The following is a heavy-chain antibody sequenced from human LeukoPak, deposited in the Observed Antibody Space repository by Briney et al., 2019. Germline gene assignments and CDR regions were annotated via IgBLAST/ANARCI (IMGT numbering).Heavy chain of an antibody. V-gene: IGHV1-18*01. J-gene: IGHJ5*02. Sequence: ASVKVSCKASGYTFTSYGISWVRQAPGQGLEWMGWISAYNGNTNYAQKLQGRVTMTTDTSTSTAYMELRSLRSDDTAVYYCARIGYCSSTSCYNWFDPWGQGTLVTVSS. D-gene: IGHD2-2*01. CDR2: ISAYNGNT. CDR1: GYTFTSYG. CDR3: ARIGYCSSTSCYNWFDP.